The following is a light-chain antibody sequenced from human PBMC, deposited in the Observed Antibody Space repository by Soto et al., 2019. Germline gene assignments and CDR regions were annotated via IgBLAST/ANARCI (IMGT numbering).Light chain of an antibody. CDR1: QSTNNY. CDR3: QQYNNWPLT. J-gene: IGKJ4*01. Sequence: EIVMTQSPATLSVSPGERATLSCRASQSTNNYLAWYQQKPGQAPRLLFDGASTRATGIPARFSGSGSGTEFTLTISSLQSEDFAVYYCQQYNNWPLTFGGGTKVEIK. CDR2: GAS. V-gene: IGKV3-15*01.